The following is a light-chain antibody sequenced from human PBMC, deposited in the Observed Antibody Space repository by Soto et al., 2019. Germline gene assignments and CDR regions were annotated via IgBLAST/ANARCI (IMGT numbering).Light chain of an antibody. Sequence: DIQMTQSPSSLSASVGDRVTITCRASQDISNYLAGYQQKPGKVPKLLLYAASTLQSGVLARFSGSGSGTDFTLTISSLQPEDVATYYCQKYNNAPSPLAQGTKLEIK. V-gene: IGKV1-27*01. CDR1: QDISNY. CDR2: AAS. CDR3: QKYNNAPSP. J-gene: IGKJ2*01.